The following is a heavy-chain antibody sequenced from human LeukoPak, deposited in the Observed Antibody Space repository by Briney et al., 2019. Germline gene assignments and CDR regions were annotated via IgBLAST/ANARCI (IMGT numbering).Heavy chain of an antibody. D-gene: IGHD2-2*01. CDR3: AGYCSTTTCYSSPNWFDP. Sequence: GGTLRLSCAASGFTFSSYGMSWVRQAPGKGLEWISGISGSGANTYYADSVKGRLTISRDNSKNTLYLQMNSLRAEDTAVYYCAGYCSTTTCYSSPNWFDPWGQGTLVTVSS. CDR1: GFTFSSYG. J-gene: IGHJ5*02. CDR2: ISGSGANT. V-gene: IGHV3-23*01.